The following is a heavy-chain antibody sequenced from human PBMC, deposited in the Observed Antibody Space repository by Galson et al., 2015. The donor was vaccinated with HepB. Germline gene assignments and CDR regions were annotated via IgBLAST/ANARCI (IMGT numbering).Heavy chain of an antibody. Sequence: SVKVSCKASGYTFTSYGISWVRQAPGQGLEWMGWISYTGHTDLAQKVQGRVTMTTDTSTSTAYMQLRSLRSDDTAVYYCARAVAVGGSPRFDSWGQGTLVTVSS. D-gene: IGHD2-15*01. V-gene: IGHV1-18*04. CDR1: GYTFTSYG. CDR3: ARAVAVGGSPRFDS. CDR2: ISYTGHT. J-gene: IGHJ5*01.